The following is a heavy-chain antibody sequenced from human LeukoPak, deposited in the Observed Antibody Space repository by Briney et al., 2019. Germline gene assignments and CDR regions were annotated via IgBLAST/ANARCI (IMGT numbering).Heavy chain of an antibody. J-gene: IGHJ6*02. CDR2: IYSGGST. V-gene: IGHV3-53*01. Sequence: PGGSLRLSCAASGFTVSSNYMSWVRQAPGKGLEWVSVIYSGGSTYYADSVKGRFTISRDNSKNTLYLQMNSLRAEDTAVYYCASSTSFYYYYGMDVWGQGTTVTVSS. D-gene: IGHD2-2*01. CDR3: ASSTSFYYYYGMDV. CDR1: GFTVSSNY.